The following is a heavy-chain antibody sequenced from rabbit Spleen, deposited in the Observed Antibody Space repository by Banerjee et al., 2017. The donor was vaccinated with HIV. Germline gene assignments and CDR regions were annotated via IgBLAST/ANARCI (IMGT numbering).Heavy chain of an antibody. Sequence: QEQLVESGGGQVQPGGSLKLSCKASGIDFNSNYWICWVRQAPGKGLEWITCIGTTTIATVYASWAKGRFTSSKTSSTTVTLQMTSLTAADTATYFCARDAGSDGFHFNLWGPGTLVTVS. J-gene: IGHJ4*01. CDR3: ARDAGSDGFHFNL. V-gene: IGHV1S45*01. CDR1: GIDFNSNYW. D-gene: IGHD4-2*01. CDR2: IGTTTIAT.